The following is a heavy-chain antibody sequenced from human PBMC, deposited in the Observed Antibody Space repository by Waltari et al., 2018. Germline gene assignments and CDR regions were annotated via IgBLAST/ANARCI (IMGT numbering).Heavy chain of an antibody. V-gene: IGHV3-20*04. CDR3: ARGGDSSWPR. D-gene: IGHD3-22*01. CDR1: GFNFVEYG. J-gene: IGHJ4*02. Sequence: VESGGGVIRPGGSLRLYCEASGFNFVEYGMSWVRQGPGKGLVWIAGMNWKGEKVAYGDAVRGLFIISRYNAKNLLYLQMNTGGLDDTALYYCARGGDSSWPRWGQGTLVTVSA. CDR2: MNWKGEKV.